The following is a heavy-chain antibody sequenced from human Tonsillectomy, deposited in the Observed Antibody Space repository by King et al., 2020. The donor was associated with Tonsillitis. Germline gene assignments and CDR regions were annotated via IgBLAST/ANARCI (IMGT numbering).Heavy chain of an antibody. V-gene: IGHV3-64D*06. J-gene: IGHJ5*02. CDR3: VGGYDFWSGPSTWFDT. CDR1: GFSINTYA. Sequence: VQLVESGGGLVQPGGSLRLSCSASGFSINTYAMHWVRPAPGKGLEYVSSISSNGVSKHYADSVKGRFTISRDNSKNTVYLQMSSLRSEDTAVYYCVGGYDFWSGPSTWFDTRGAGTVVTV. D-gene: IGHD3-3*01. CDR2: ISSNGVSK.